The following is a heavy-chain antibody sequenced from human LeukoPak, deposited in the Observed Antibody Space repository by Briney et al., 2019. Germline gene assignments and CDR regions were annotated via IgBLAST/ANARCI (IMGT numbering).Heavy chain of an antibody. CDR3: ARGAPPQN. J-gene: IGHJ4*02. V-gene: IGHV4-39*07. Sequence: SETLFLTCTVSGGSISSSSYYWGWIRQPPGKGLEWIESIYYTGASYYNPSLKSRVTISIDTSKNHFSLNLTSVTAADTAVYYCARGAPPQNWGQGALVTVSS. CDR1: GGSISSSSYY. CDR2: IYYTGAS.